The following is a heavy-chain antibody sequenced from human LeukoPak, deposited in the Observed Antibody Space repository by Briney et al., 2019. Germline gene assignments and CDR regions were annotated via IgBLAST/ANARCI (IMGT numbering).Heavy chain of an antibody. D-gene: IGHD3-10*01. J-gene: IGHJ4*02. CDR3: TRDSQGSRTYSVDY. Sequence: PGGSLRLSCAASGFTFSSYAMSWVRQAPGNGPEWVANINQDGRTKYYVDSVRGRFTISRDNAKNSLYLQMNSLRAEDTAVYYCTRDSQGSRTYSVDYWGQGTLVTVSS. V-gene: IGHV3-7*03. CDR1: GFTFSSYA. CDR2: INQDGRTK.